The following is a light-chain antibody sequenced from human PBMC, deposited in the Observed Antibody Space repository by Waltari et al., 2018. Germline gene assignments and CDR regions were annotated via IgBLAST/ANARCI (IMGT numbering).Light chain of an antibody. CDR3: QSYDSSLSGYV. CDR2: GNS. V-gene: IGLV1-40*01. J-gene: IGLJ1*01. CDR1: SSNIGAGYD. Sequence: SGAPGQRVTISCTGSSSNIGAGYDVHWYQQLPGTAPKLLIYGNSNRPSGVPDRFSGSKSGTSASLAITGLQAEDEADYYCQSYDSSLSGYVFGTGTKVTVL.